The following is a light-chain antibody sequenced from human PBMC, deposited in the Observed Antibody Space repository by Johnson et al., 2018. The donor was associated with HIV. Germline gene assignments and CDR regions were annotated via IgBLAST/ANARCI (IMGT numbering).Light chain of an antibody. CDR1: SSKIGNKY. V-gene: IGLV1-51*01. J-gene: IGLJ1*01. Sequence: QSVLTQSPSVSAAPGQKVTISCSGSSSKIGNKYVSWYQQIPGTAPKLLIYDNNKRPSGIPDRFSGSKSGTSATLGITGLQTGDEADYYCGTWDSSLSAGYVFGTGTKVTVL. CDR2: DNN. CDR3: GTWDSSLSAGYV.